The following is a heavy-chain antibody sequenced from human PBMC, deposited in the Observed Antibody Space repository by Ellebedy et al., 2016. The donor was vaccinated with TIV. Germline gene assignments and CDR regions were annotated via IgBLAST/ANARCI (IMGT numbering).Heavy chain of an antibody. CDR1: GGSISSGSYY. CDR2: IYTSGST. V-gene: IGHV4-61*02. J-gene: IGHJ4*02. Sequence: SETLSLXXTVSGGSISSGSYYWSWIRQPAGKGLEWIGRIYTSGSTNYNPSLKSRVTMSVDTSKNQFSLKLSSVTAADTAVYYCAREGYDSSGLDYWGQGTLVTVSS. CDR3: AREGYDSSGLDY. D-gene: IGHD3-22*01.